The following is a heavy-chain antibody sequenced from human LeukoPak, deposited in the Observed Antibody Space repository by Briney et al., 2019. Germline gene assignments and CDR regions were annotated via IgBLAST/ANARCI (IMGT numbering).Heavy chain of an antibody. CDR2: INHSGST. D-gene: IGHD3-3*01. CDR3: ARGSAYYDFWSGFY. Sequence: KSSETLSLTCAVYGGSFSGYYWSWLRQPPGKGLEWIGEINHSGSTNYNPSLKSRVTISVDTSKNQFSLKLSSVTAADTAVYYCARGSAYYDFWSGFYWGQGTLVTVSS. CDR1: GGSFSGYY. V-gene: IGHV4-34*01. J-gene: IGHJ4*02.